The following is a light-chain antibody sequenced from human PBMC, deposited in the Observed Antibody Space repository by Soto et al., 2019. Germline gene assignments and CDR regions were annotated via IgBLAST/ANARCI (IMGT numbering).Light chain of an antibody. CDR1: QSVSSSY. V-gene: IGKV3-20*01. J-gene: IGKJ2*01. CDR3: QQYSSSPLYT. Sequence: EIVLTQSPGTLSLSPGERATLSCRASQSVSSSYLAWYQQKPGQAPRLLIYGASSRATGIPDRFSGSGSGTVFTLTISRQEHEDFAVYYCQQYSSSPLYTFGQGTKLEIK. CDR2: GAS.